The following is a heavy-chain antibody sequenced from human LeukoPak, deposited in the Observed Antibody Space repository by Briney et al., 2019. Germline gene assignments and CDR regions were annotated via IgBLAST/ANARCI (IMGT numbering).Heavy chain of an antibody. V-gene: IGHV3-48*04. CDR2: ISSSGSTI. CDR3: ARDAAPSHYDFWSGPGSQNWFDP. J-gene: IGHJ5*02. CDR1: GFTFSSYS. Sequence: PGGSLRLSCAASGFTFSSYSMNWVRQAPGKGLEWVSYISSSGSTIYYAGSVKGRFTISRDNAKNSLYLQMNSLRAEDTAVYYCARDAAPSHYDFWSGPGSQNWFDPWGQGTLVTVSS. D-gene: IGHD3-3*01.